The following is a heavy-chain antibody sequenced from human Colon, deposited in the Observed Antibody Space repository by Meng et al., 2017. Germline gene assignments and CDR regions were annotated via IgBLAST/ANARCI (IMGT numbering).Heavy chain of an antibody. J-gene: IGHJ4*02. V-gene: IGHV1-3*01. CDR2: INAGNGNT. Sequence: QVQFVQYRAEVKKPGASVKVSCKASVYSFTTYAMHWVRQAPGQRLEWMGWINAGNGNTKYSEKFQSRVTITRDTAASTAYMELSSLRSEDTAVYYCARTGCSSSSCYDYWGQGTLVTVAS. CDR3: ARTGCSSSSCYDY. D-gene: IGHD2-2*01. CDR1: VYSFTTYA.